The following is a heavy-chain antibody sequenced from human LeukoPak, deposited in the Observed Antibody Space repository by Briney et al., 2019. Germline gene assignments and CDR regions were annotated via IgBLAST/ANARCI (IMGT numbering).Heavy chain of an antibody. CDR3: AREFGYSGYDSRWFDP. D-gene: IGHD5-12*01. CDR2: IYYSGST. Sequence: PSETLSLTCTVSGGSISSSSYYWGWIRQPPGKGLEWIGSIYYSGSTYYNPSLKSRVTISVDTSKNQFSLKLSSVTAADTAVYYCAREFGYSGYDSRWFDPWGQGTLVTVSS. J-gene: IGHJ5*02. V-gene: IGHV4-39*07. CDR1: GGSISSSSYY.